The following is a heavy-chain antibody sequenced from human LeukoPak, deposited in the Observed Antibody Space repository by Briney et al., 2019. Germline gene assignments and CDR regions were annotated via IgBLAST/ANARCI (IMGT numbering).Heavy chain of an antibody. J-gene: IGHJ4*02. CDR1: GYTFTTYG. Sequence: ASVKVSCKASGYTFTTYGINWVRQAPGQGLEWMGWISENKGNTNHAQRFQGRVTMTTDTSTNTAYMELRSLRSDDTAVYYCARGIAVTREFDQWGRGTLVIVSS. V-gene: IGHV1-18*04. CDR3: ARGIAVTREFDQ. CDR2: ISENKGNT. D-gene: IGHD6-19*01.